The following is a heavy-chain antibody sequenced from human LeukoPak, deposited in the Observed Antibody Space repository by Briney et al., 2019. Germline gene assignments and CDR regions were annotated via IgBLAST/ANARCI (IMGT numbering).Heavy chain of an antibody. Sequence: PSQTLSLTCTVAGGSISSGSYYWSWIRQPAGKGLEWIGRIYTSGSTNYNPSLKSRVTMSVDTSKNQFSLKLSSVTAADTAVYYCARLSSGWSMFDYWGQGTLVTVSS. D-gene: IGHD6-19*01. J-gene: IGHJ4*02. CDR3: ARLSSGWSMFDY. CDR1: GGSISSGSYY. V-gene: IGHV4-61*02. CDR2: IYTSGST.